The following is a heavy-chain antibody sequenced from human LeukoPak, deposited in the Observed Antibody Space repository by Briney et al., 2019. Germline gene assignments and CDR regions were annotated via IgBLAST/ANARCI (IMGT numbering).Heavy chain of an antibody. CDR1: GFAFSDFY. CDR3: ARDALGSYDY. V-gene: IGHV3-11*01. D-gene: IGHD3-10*01. J-gene: IGHJ4*02. Sequence: GGSLRLSCAASGFAFSDFYMFWLRQAPGKGLEWISYISNSGSTMYYADSVKGRFTISRDNDKNSLYLQMNSLRAEDTAVYYCARDALGSYDYWGQGTLVTVSS. CDR2: ISNSGSTM.